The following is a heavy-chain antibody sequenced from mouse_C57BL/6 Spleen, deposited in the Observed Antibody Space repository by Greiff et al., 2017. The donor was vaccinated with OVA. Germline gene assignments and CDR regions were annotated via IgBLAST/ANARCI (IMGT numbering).Heavy chain of an antibody. CDR2: INPNNGGT. CDR3: ARSRQLSPWFAY. Sequence: VQLKESGPELVKPGASVKLPCKASGYTFTDYNMDWVKQSHGTSLEWIGDINPNNGGTISNQKFKGKATLTVDKSSSTAYMELRSLTSEDTAVYYCARSRQLSPWFAYWGQGTLVTVSA. V-gene: IGHV1-18*01. D-gene: IGHD3-2*02. CDR1: GYTFTDYN. J-gene: IGHJ3*01.